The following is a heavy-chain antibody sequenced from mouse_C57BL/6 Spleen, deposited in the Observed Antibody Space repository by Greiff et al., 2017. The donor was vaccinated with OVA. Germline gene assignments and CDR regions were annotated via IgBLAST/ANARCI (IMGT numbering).Heavy chain of an antibody. CDR3: ARSGTGTYAMDY. J-gene: IGHJ4*01. CDR1: GYTFTDYY. V-gene: IGHV1-19*01. Sequence: VQLQQSGPVLVKPGASVKMSCKASGYTFTDYYMNWVKQSHGKSLEWIGVINPYNGGTSYNQKFKGKATLTVDKSSSTAYMELNSLTSEDSAVYYCARSGTGTYAMDYWGQGTSVTVSS. D-gene: IGHD4-1*01. CDR2: INPYNGGT.